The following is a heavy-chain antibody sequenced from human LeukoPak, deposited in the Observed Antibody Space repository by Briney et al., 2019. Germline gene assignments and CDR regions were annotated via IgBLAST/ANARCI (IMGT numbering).Heavy chain of an antibody. Sequence: PGGSLRLSCAASGFTFSDYYMSWIRQAPGKGLEWVSYISSSGSTIYYADSVKGRFTISRDNAKNSLYLQMNSLRAEDTAVYYCARDLATVTTTSWFDPWGRGTLVTVSS. CDR2: ISSSGSTI. J-gene: IGHJ5*02. CDR1: GFTFSDYY. V-gene: IGHV3-11*04. D-gene: IGHD4-11*01. CDR3: ARDLATVTTTSWFDP.